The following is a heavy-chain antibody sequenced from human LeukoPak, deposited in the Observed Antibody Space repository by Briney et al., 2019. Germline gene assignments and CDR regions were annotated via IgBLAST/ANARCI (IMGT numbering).Heavy chain of an antibody. CDR1: GFTFSNNW. D-gene: IGHD6-13*01. CDR3: AKIAAAVPGYFDY. V-gene: IGHV3-7*01. J-gene: IGHJ4*02. Sequence: GGSLRLSCAASGFTFSNNWMSWVRQAPGKGLECVANIKKDGSEKYYINSVKGRFTISRDNAKNSLYLQMNSLRAEDTAVYYCAKIAAAVPGYFDYWGQGTLVTVSS. CDR2: IKKDGSEK.